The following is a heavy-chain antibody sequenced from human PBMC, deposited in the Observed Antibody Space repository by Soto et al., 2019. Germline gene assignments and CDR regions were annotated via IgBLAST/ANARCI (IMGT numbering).Heavy chain of an antibody. Sequence: GESLKISCKGSGYSFTSYWIGWVRQMPGKGLEWMGIIYPGDSDTRYSPSFQGQVTISADKSISTAYLQWSSLKASDTAMYYCARDTRASGYDYYYYGMDVWGQGTTVTVSS. D-gene: IGHD5-12*01. CDR3: ARDTRASGYDYYYYGMDV. V-gene: IGHV5-51*01. CDR2: IYPGDSDT. CDR1: GYSFTSYW. J-gene: IGHJ6*02.